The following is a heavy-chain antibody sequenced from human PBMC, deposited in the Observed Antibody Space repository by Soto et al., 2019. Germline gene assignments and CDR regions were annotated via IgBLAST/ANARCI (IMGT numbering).Heavy chain of an antibody. CDR3: AVTIVRGVSMFYYYYGMDV. J-gene: IGHJ6*02. D-gene: IGHD3-10*02. Sequence: QVQLVQSGAEVKKPGSSVKVSCKASGGTFSSYAISWVRQAPGQGLEWMGGIIPIFGTANYAQKFQGRVMITREESTIRAYMELTSLRAEDTGVYYCAVTIVRGVSMFYYYYGMDVWGQGTTVTVSS. CDR1: GGTFSSYA. V-gene: IGHV1-69*01. CDR2: IIPIFGTA.